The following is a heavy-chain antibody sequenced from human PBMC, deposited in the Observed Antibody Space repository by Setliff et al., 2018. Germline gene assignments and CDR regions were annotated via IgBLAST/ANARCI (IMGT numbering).Heavy chain of an antibody. CDR1: GYAFNNYG. D-gene: IGHD2-8*01. CDR3: SRLVRYCTTTTCKTLSGGEH. CDR2: INAYNGNT. J-gene: IGHJ4*02. Sequence: ASVKVSCKASGYAFNNYGIAWVRQAPGQGLEWMGWINAYNGNTFYAPKLQDRVTMTTDTSTATAYLEMRSLRSDDTALYVCSRLVRYCTTTTCKTLSGGEHWGQGTLVTVSS. V-gene: IGHV1-18*01.